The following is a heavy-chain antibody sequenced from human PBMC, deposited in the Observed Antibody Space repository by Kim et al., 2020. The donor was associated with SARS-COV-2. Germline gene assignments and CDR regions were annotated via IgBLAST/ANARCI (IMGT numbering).Heavy chain of an antibody. CDR1: GGSISSYY. D-gene: IGHD1-26*01. CDR2: IYYSGST. CDR3: ARDNSGSYGFDY. Sequence: SETLSLTCTVSGGSISSYYWSWIRQPPGKGLEWIGYIYYSGSTNYNPSLKSRVTISVDTSKNQFSLKLSSVTAADTAVYYCARDNSGSYGFDYWGQGTLVTVSS. V-gene: IGHV4-59*01. J-gene: IGHJ4*02.